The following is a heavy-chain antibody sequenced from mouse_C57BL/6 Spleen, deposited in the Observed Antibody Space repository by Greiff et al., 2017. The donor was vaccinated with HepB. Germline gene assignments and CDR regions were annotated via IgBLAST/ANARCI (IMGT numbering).Heavy chain of an antibody. J-gene: IGHJ4*01. CDR2: INPNNGGT. CDR3: AVTYYAMDY. V-gene: IGHV1-18*01. CDR1: GYTFTDYN. Sequence: EVQLKESGPELVKPGASVKIPCKASGYTFTDYNMDWVKQSHGKSLEWIGDINPNNGGTIYNQKFKGKATLTVDKSSSTAYMELRSLTSEDTAVYYCAVTYYAMDYWGQGTSVTVSS. D-gene: IGHD2-12*01.